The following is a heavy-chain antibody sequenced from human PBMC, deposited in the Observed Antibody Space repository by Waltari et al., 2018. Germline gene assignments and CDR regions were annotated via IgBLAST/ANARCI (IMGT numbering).Heavy chain of an antibody. J-gene: IGHJ4*02. CDR2: IYYSGST. D-gene: IGHD2-21*02. CDR3: ARSKVVTASIYYFDY. CDR1: GGSISSGDYY. Sequence: QVQLQESGPGLVKPSQTLSLTCTVSGGSISSGDYYLRWIRQPPGKGLEWIGYIYYSGSTYYNPSLKSRVTIAVDTSKNQFSLKLSSVTAADTAGYYCARSKVVTASIYYFDYWGQGTLVTVSS. V-gene: IGHV4-30-4*01.